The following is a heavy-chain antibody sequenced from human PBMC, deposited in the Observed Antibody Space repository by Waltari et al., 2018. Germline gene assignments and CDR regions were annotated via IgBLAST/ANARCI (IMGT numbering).Heavy chain of an antibody. Sequence: QVQLQESGPGLVKPSETLSLTCTVSGGSISSYYWSWIRQPPGKGLEWIWYIYYSGSPNYNPSLKSRVTISVDTSKNQFSLKLSSVTAADTAVYYCARDLGYSYGEDAFDIWGQGTMVTVSS. J-gene: IGHJ3*02. CDR2: IYYSGSP. CDR3: ARDLGYSYGEDAFDI. D-gene: IGHD5-18*01. CDR1: GGSISSYY. V-gene: IGHV4-59*01.